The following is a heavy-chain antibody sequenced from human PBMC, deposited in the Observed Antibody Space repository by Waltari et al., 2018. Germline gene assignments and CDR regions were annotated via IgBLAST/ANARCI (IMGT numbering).Heavy chain of an antibody. V-gene: IGHV1-46*01. Sequence: QVQLVQSGAEVKKPGSSVKVSCKASGGTFSSYAISWVRQAPGQGLEWMGIINPSGGSTSYAQKFQGRVTMTRDTSTSTVYMELSSLRSEDTAVYYCARGNRSWFDPWGQGTLVTVSS. CDR3: ARGNRSWFDP. CDR1: GGTFSSYA. CDR2: INPSGGST. J-gene: IGHJ5*02.